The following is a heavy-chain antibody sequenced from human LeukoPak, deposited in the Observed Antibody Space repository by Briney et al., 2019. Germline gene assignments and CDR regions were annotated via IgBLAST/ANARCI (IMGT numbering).Heavy chain of an antibody. J-gene: IGHJ4*02. CDR1: GFTFSSYA. CDR3: AKELSPDWNYGPLGY. CDR2: ISGSGGST. Sequence: PGGSLRLSCAASGFTFSSYAMSWVRQAPGNGLEWVSAISGSGGSTYYADSVKGRFTISRDNSKNTLYLQMNSLRAEDTAVYYCAKELSPDWNYGPLGYWGQGTLDTVSS. V-gene: IGHV3-23*01. D-gene: IGHD1-7*01.